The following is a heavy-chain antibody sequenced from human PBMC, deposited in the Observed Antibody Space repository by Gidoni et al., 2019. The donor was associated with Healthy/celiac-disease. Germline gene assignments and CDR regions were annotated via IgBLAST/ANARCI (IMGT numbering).Heavy chain of an antibody. Sequence: EVQLVESGGGLVQTGRSLRLSCAAAGFTFADYAMHWVRQDPGKGLEWFSCISWNSGSIGYADSVKGRFTISRDNAKNSLYLQMNSLRAEDTALYYCAKEYFSNQPNDYYYYGMDVWGQGTTVTVSS. D-gene: IGHD2-2*01. CDR2: ISWNSGSI. J-gene: IGHJ6*02. V-gene: IGHV3-9*01. CDR1: GFTFADYA. CDR3: AKEYFSNQPNDYYYYGMDV.